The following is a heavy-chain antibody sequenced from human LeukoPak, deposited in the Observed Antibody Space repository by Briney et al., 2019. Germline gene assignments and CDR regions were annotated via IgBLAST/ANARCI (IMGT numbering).Heavy chain of an antibody. CDR2: IYSGGST. Sequence: GGSLRLSGAASGFTVSSNCMSWVRQAPGKGLEWVSVIYSGGSTYYADSVKGRFTISRDNSKNTLYLQMNSLRAEDTAVYYCARGAGGDSYYFDYWGQGTLVTVSS. V-gene: IGHV3-53*01. J-gene: IGHJ4*02. CDR1: GFTVSSNC. D-gene: IGHD3-16*01. CDR3: ARGAGGDSYYFDY.